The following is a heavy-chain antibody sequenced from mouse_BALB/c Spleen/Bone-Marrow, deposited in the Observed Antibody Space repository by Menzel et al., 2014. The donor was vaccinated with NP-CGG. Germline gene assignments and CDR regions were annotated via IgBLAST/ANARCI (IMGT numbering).Heavy chain of an antibody. V-gene: IGHV1-69*02. CDR1: GYTFTSYW. J-gene: IGHJ3*01. CDR2: IYPSDSYT. Sequence: VQLVEPGPELVRPGASVKLSCKASGYTFTSYWINWVKQRPGQGLEWIGNIYPSDSYTNYNQKFKDKATLTVDKSSSTACMQLSSPASDDSAVYFCTRAGGYDNKRLAYWGQGTLITVSA. CDR3: TRAGGYDNKRLAY. D-gene: IGHD2-1*01.